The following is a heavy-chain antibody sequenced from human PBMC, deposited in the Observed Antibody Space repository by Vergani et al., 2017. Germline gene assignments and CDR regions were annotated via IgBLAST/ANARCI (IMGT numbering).Heavy chain of an antibody. Sequence: QVQLQQWGAGLLKPSETLSLTCAVYGGSFSGYYWSWIRQPPGKGLEWIGEINHSGSTNYNPSLKSRVTISVDTSKNQFSLKLSSVTAADTAVYYCARGRRRSSLYGGLNWFDPCGQGTLVTVSS. V-gene: IGHV4-34*01. CDR3: ARGRRRSSLYGGLNWFDP. CDR1: GGSFSGYY. CDR2: INHSGST. J-gene: IGHJ5*02. D-gene: IGHD4-23*01.